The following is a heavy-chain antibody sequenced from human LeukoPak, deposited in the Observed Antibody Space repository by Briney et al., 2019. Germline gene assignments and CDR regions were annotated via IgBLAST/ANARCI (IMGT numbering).Heavy chain of an antibody. J-gene: IGHJ4*02. Sequence: GGSLRLSCAASGFTLSNAWMSWVRQAPGKGLEWVGRIKSKTDGGTTDYAAPVKGRFTISRDDSKNTLYLQMNSLKTEDTAVYYCTTDPTVTTGFDYWGQGTLVTVSS. CDR1: GFTLSNAW. CDR3: TTDPTVTTGFDY. D-gene: IGHD4-17*01. CDR2: IKSKTDGGTT. V-gene: IGHV3-15*01.